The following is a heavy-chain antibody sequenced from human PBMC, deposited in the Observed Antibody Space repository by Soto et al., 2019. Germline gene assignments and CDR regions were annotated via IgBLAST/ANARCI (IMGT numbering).Heavy chain of an antibody. D-gene: IGHD2-21*02. CDR2: ISAYNGNT. Sequence: ASVKVSCKASGYTFTSYDINWVRQATGQGLEWMGWISAYNGNTNYAQKVQGTVTMTTDTSTSTAYMELRSLRSDDTAVYYCARSIVVVTAADYWGQGTLVTVSS. V-gene: IGHV1-18*01. CDR3: ARSIVVVTAADY. J-gene: IGHJ4*02. CDR1: GYTFTSYD.